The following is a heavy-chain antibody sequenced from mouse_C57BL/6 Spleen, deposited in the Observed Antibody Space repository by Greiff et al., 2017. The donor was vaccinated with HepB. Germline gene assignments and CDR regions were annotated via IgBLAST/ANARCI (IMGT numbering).Heavy chain of an antibody. CDR1: GYTFTGYW. Sequence: VQLQQSGAELMKPGASVTLTCKATGYTFTGYWIEWVKQRPGQGLEWMGEILPGSGSTNYNAKFKGKTTFTADTASNTAYMQLSSLTTKDSSTYYCASSRNGHVDYWGQGTPLTVSS. V-gene: IGHV1-9*01. CDR2: ILPGSGST. D-gene: IGHD2-1*01. J-gene: IGHJ2*01. CDR3: ASSRNGHVDY.